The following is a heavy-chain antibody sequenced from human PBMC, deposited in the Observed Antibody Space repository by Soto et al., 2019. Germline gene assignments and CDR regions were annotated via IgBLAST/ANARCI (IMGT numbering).Heavy chain of an antibody. D-gene: IGHD3-16*01. CDR3: ARKEGDWFDP. Sequence: SETLSLTCAVSGGSISSTNWWSWIRQPPGKGLEWIGEIYHSGSTNYNPSLKSRVTISVDKSKNQFSLKLNSVTAADTAMYYCARKEGDWFDPAGQATLVNVSS. J-gene: IGHJ5*02. V-gene: IGHV4-4*02. CDR1: GGSISSTNW. CDR2: IYHSGST.